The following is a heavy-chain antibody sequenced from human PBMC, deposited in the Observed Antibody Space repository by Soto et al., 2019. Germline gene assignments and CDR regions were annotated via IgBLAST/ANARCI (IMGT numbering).Heavy chain of an antibody. CDR3: ARDGNYYDSSGYLGY. V-gene: IGHV3-33*01. D-gene: IGHD3-22*01. J-gene: IGHJ4*02. CDR1: GFTFSSYG. Sequence: QVQLVESGGGVVQPGRSLRLSCAASGFTFSSYGMHWVRQAPGKGLEWVAVIWYDGSNKYYADSVKGRFTISRDNSKNTLYLQMNSLSAEDTAVYYCARDGNYYDSSGYLGYWGQGTLVTVSS. CDR2: IWYDGSNK.